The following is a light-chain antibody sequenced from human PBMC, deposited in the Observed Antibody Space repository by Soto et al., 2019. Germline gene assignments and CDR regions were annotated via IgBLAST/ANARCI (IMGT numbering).Light chain of an antibody. CDR2: DAS. Sequence: DIQMTQSPSSLSASVGDRVTITCQASQDISNYLNWYQQKPGKAPKLLNYDASNLETGVPSRFSGRGSGTDFTFTISSLQPEDIATSYCHQYDNHYTFGQGTRLEMK. CDR1: QDISNY. J-gene: IGKJ5*01. V-gene: IGKV1-33*01. CDR3: HQYDNHYT.